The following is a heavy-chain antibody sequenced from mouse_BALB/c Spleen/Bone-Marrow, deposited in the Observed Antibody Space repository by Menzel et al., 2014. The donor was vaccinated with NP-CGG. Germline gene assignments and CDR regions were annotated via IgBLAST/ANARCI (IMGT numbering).Heavy chain of an antibody. Sequence: EVKLMESGGGLVKPGGSLKLSCAASGFTFSSYAMSWVRQTPEKRLEWVASISSGGSTYYPDSVKGRFTISRDNARNILYLQMSSLRSEDTAMYYCARGGFRGLDYWGQGTLSQSPQ. V-gene: IGHV5-6-5*01. CDR3: ARGGFRGLDY. CDR1: GFTFSSYA. J-gene: IGHJ2*01. CDR2: ISSGGST.